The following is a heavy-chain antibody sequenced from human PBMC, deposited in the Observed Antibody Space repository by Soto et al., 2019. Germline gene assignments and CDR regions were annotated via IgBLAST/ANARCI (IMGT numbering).Heavy chain of an antibody. CDR2: IYNGLNT. CDR3: ARVVTNWFDP. V-gene: IGHV4-4*07. CDR1: GTSISSYY. Sequence: KPSETLSLTCTVSGTSISSYYWSWIRQPAGKGLEWIGRIYNGLNTNYNPALKSRVTMSVDTSKNQFSLNLTSVTAADTAVYYCARVVTNWFDPWGQGTLVTVSS. D-gene: IGHD2-21*01. J-gene: IGHJ5*02.